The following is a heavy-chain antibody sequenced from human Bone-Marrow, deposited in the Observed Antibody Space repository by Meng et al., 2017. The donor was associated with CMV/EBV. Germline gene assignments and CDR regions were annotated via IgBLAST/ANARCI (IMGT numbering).Heavy chain of an antibody. CDR1: GGTFNSYA. CDR2: IIPFFGTA. CDR3: TRRLELENYYYLVMDV. D-gene: IGHD1-1*01. V-gene: IGHV1-69*05. Sequence: SVKVSCKASGGTFNSYAISWVRQAPGQGLEWMEGIIPFFGTANYAEKFQGRVTITTDESTSTAYMELSSLRSEDTAVYYCTRRLELENYYYLVMDVWGQGTTVTVS. J-gene: IGHJ6*02.